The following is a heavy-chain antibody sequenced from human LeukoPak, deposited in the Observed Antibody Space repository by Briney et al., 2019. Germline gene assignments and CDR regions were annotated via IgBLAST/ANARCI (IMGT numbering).Heavy chain of an antibody. V-gene: IGHV3-15*01. D-gene: IGHD3-10*01. CDR1: GFTFSNAW. CDR3: TTSRIYGSGSYYY. J-gene: IGHJ4*02. CDR2: IKSKTDGGTT. Sequence: GGSLRLSSAASGFTFSNAWMSWVRQAPGKGLEWVGRIKSKTDGGTTDYAAPVKGRFTISRDDSKNTLYLQMNSLKTEDTAVYYCTTSRIYGSGSYYYWGQGTLVTVSS.